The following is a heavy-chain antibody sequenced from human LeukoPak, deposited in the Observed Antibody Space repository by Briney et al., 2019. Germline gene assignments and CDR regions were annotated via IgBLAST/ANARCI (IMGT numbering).Heavy chain of an antibody. CDR1: GYTFTTYS. CDR2: ISVNNGGT. J-gene: IGHJ1*01. Sequence: GASVKVSCKASGYTFTTYSLAWVRQAPGQSLEWMGWISVNNGGTNYAQSFQDRVTLTRDTSTNTAYLELRSLRSDDTAIIYCATATQPRGYFLHCGQAPWSPSPQ. D-gene: IGHD2-2*01. V-gene: IGHV1-18*01. CDR3: ATATQPRGYFLH.